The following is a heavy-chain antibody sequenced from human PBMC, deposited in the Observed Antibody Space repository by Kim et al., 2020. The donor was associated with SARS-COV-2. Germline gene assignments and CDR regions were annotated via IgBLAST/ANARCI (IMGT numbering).Heavy chain of an antibody. CDR2: IYPGDSDT. D-gene: IGHD3-10*01. CDR1: GYSFTSYW. CDR3: ARHSRYYYGSGPPYYYYGMDV. V-gene: IGHV5-51*01. Sequence: GESLKISCKGSGYSFTSYWIGWVRQMPGKGLEWMGIIYPGDSDTRYSPSFQGQVTISADKSISTAYLQWSSLKASDTAMYYCARHSRYYYGSGPPYYYYGMDVWGQGTTVTVSS. J-gene: IGHJ6*02.